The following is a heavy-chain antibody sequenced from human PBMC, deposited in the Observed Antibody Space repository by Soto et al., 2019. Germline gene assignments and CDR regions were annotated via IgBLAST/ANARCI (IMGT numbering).Heavy chain of an antibody. J-gene: IGHJ5*02. CDR1: GGSISSGGYS. D-gene: IGHD1-1*01. CDR3: ARDQLEGNWFDP. Sequence: QLQLQESGSGLVRPSQTLSLTCAVSGGSISSGGYSWNWIRQPPGKGLEWIGYIYHSGSTLYNLSLKSRVTISVDKSKNQFSLKLSYVTAADTAVYYCARDQLEGNWFDPWGQGTLVTVSS. V-gene: IGHV4-30-2*01. CDR2: IYHSGST.